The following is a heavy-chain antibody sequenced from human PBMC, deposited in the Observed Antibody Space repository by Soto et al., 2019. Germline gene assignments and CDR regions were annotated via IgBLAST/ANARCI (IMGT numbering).Heavy chain of an antibody. J-gene: IGHJ6*02. D-gene: IGHD2-2*01. Sequence: QVQLVESGGGGVQPGTSLRLSCAASGFIFRSAGMHWVRQAPGKGLEWVAVISSDGRNKIYADSMEGRITISRDNSKNTLYLQMDSLRVDDTAIYFCARDMGFVAVVPPVDAGYGLDVWGQGTTVTVS. CDR3: ARDMGFVAVVPPVDAGYGLDV. CDR1: GFIFRSAG. CDR2: ISSDGRNK. V-gene: IGHV3-30*03.